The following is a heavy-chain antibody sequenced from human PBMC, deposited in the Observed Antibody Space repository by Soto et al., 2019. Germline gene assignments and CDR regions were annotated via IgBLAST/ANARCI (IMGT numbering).Heavy chain of an antibody. D-gene: IGHD2-8*01. J-gene: IGHJ4*02. CDR3: AREMGAPPARGFDY. CDR2: ISSGSNTI. Sequence: GGSLRLSCAASGFTFSTYSMNWVRQAPGKGLEWVSYISSGSNTIYYADSVKGRFTISRDNAKNSLYLQMNSLRAEDTAVYYCAREMGAPPARGFDYWGQGALVTVSS. V-gene: IGHV3-48*01. CDR1: GFTFSTYS.